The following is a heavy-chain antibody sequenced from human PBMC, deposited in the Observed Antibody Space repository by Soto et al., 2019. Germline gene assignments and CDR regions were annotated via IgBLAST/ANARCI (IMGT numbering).Heavy chain of an antibody. Sequence: KASETLSLTCTVSGGSISSGGYYWDWIRQHPGKGLVWIGYIYYIGSTYYNPSLKSRVTISLDTSKNQFSLKLSSVKPDDTAVYYCTDDMTTVPTYPESHLHYFVYWGQGALVTVS. CDR1: GGSISSGGYY. D-gene: IGHD4-17*01. CDR3: TDDMTTVPTYPESHLHYFVY. CDR2: IYYIGST. J-gene: IGHJ4*02. V-gene: IGHV4-31*03.